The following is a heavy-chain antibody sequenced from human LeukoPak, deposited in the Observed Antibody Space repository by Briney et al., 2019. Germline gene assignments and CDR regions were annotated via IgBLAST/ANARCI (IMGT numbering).Heavy chain of an antibody. V-gene: IGHV1-8*01. CDR1: GYTFTSYD. CDR2: MNPNSGNT. CDR3: ARAPTGTGYYYYYMDV. Sequence: ASVKVSCKASGYTFTSYDINWVRQATGQGLEWMGWMNPNSGNTGYAQKFQGRVTMTRNTSISTAYMELSSLRSEDTAVYYCARAPTGTGYYYYYMDVWGKGTTVTVSS. D-gene: IGHD1-1*01. J-gene: IGHJ6*03.